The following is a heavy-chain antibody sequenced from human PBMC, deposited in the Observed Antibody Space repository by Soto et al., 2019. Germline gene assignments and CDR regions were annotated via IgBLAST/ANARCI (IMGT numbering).Heavy chain of an antibody. D-gene: IGHD2-21*02. V-gene: IGHV3-21*01. CDR2: ISSSSSYI. J-gene: IGHJ3*02. Sequence: EVQLVESGGGLVKPGGSLRLSCAASGFTFSSYSMNWVRQAPGKGLEWVSSISSSSSYIYYADSVKGRFTISRDNAKNSLYLQMNSLRAEDTAVYYCARLPIVVVTRPAFDIWGQGTMVTVSS. CDR3: ARLPIVVVTRPAFDI. CDR1: GFTFSSYS.